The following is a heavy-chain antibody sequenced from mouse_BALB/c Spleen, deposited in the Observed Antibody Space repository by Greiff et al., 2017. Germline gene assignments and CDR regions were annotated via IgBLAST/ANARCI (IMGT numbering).Heavy chain of an antibody. V-gene: IGHV5-6-5*01. D-gene: IGHD1-1*02. CDR2: ISSGGST. Sequence: EVKLVESGGGLVKPGGSLKLSCAASGFTFSSYAMSWVRQTPEKRLEWVASISSGGSTYYPDSVKGRFTISSDNARNILYLQMSSLRSEDTAMYYCARGRWSYSRTGFAYWGQGTLVTVSA. J-gene: IGHJ3*01. CDR1: GFTFSSYA. CDR3: ARGRWSYSRTGFAY.